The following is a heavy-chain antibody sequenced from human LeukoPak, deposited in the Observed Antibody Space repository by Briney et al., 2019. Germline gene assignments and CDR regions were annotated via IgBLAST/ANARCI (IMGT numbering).Heavy chain of an antibody. CDR3: ARYCSSTSCSGSDAFDI. CDR2: INPNSGGT. D-gene: IGHD2-2*01. Sequence: ASVKVSCKASGHTFTGYYMHWVRQAPGQGLEWMGWINPNSGGTNYAQKFQGRVTMTRDTSISTAYMELSRLRSDDTAVYYCARYCSSTSCSGSDAFDIWGQGTMVTVSS. J-gene: IGHJ3*02. CDR1: GHTFTGYY. V-gene: IGHV1-2*02.